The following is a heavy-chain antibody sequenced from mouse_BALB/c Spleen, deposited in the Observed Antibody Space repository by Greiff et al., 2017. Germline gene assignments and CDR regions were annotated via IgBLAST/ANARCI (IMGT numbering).Heavy chain of an antibody. CDR1: GYAFTNYL. D-gene: IGHD4-1*01. J-gene: IGHJ2*01. CDR3: ASGTGTFDY. CDR2: INPGSGGT. V-gene: IGHV1-54*01. Sequence: QVQLQQSGPQLVRPGASVKVSCKASGYAFTNYLIEWVKQRPGQGLEWIGVINPGSGGTNYNEKFKGKATLTADKSSSTAYMQLSSLTSDDAAVYFCASGTGTFDYWGQGTTLTVSS.